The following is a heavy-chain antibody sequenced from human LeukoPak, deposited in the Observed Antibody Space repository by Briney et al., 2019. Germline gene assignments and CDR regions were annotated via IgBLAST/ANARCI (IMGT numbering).Heavy chain of an antibody. Sequence: GGSLRLSCAASGFTFSSYAMHWVRQAPGKGLEWVAVISYDGTNKYYADSVKGRFTISRDNPKNTLYLQMNSLRAEDTAIYYCARGIIVVVAATSNWFDPWGQGTLVTVSS. CDR1: GFTFSSYA. CDR3: ARGIIVVVAATSNWFDP. J-gene: IGHJ5*02. V-gene: IGHV3-30*04. D-gene: IGHD2-15*01. CDR2: ISYDGTNK.